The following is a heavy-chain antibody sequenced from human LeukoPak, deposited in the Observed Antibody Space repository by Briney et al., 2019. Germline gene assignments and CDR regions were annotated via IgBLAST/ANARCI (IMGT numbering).Heavy chain of an antibody. Sequence: GGSLRLSCAASGFALANYAMSSVRHAPRKGLNWVTGITGNGGTPYYADSLNSRFTISRDNPKNTLYLQMNSLRVEDTAVYYCARRDSSDSTDYFPLFDNWGQGTLVTVSS. V-gene: IGHV3-23*01. D-gene: IGHD3-22*01. CDR2: ITGNGGTP. J-gene: IGHJ4*02. CDR1: GFALANYA. CDR3: ARRDSSDSTDYFPLFDN.